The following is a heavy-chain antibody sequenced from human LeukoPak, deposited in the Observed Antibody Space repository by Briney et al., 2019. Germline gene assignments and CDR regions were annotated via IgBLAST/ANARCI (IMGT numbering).Heavy chain of an antibody. V-gene: IGHV4-61*02. Sequence: PSETLSLTCTVSGGSINSGSFFWSWIRQPAGKGLEWIGRIYTSGSTNYNPSLKSRVTISLDASKNQFSLKLTSVTAADTAVYYCARDLRDTMTINYMDVWGKRTTVTISS. CDR1: GGSINSGSFF. D-gene: IGHD4-17*01. J-gene: IGHJ6*03. CDR3: ARDLRDTMTINYMDV. CDR2: IYTSGST.